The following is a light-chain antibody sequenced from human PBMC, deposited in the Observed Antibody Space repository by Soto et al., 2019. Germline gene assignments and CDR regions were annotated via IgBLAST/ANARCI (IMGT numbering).Light chain of an antibody. CDR1: SGHSSYA. CDR2: LNSDGSH. J-gene: IGLJ2*01. V-gene: IGLV4-69*01. Sequence: QPVLTQSPSASASLGASVKLTCTLSSGHSSYAIAWHQQQPEKGPRYLMKLNSDGSHSKGDGIPDRFSGSSSGAERSLTISSLQSEDEADYYCQTWGTDVVFGGGTQLTVL. CDR3: QTWGTDVV.